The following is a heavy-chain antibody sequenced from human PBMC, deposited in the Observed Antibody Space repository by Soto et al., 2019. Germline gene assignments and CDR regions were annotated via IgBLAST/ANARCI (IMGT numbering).Heavy chain of an antibody. CDR2: ISEYGDS. V-gene: IGHV1-18*01. CDR3: ARGGGAYDV. J-gene: IGHJ3*01. CDR1: GYIVTSFG. Sequence: QVQLVQSGAEVKKPGATVKVSCKASGYIVTSFGINWMRQAPGQGLEWMGCISEYGDSNYSEKLQDRVSLTTDTYTNTAYMELRSLASDDTGVYYCARGGGAYDVWGQGTKITVSS.